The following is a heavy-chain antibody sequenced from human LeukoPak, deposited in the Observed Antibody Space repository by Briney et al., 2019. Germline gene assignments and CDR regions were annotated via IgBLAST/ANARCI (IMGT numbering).Heavy chain of an antibody. J-gene: IGHJ4*02. CDR3: ARHKATTIGWPSDY. CDR1: GGSISSYY. V-gene: IGHV4-4*07. Sequence: SSETLSLTCTVSGGSISSYYWSWIRQPAGKGLEWIGRIYTSGSTNYNPSLKSRVTISVDTSKNQFSLKLSSVTAADTAVYYCARHKATTIGWPSDYWGQGILVTVSS. CDR2: IYTSGST. D-gene: IGHD5-12*01.